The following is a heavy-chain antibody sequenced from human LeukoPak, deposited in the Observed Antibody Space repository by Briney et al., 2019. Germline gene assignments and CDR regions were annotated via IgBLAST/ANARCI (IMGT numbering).Heavy chain of an antibody. D-gene: IGHD3-10*01. J-gene: IGHJ5*02. CDR1: GGSFSGYY. Sequence: SETLSLTCAVYGGSFSGYYWSWIRQPPGKGLEWIGEINHSGGTNYNPSLKSRVTISVDTSKNQFSLKLSSVTAADTAVYYCARRHDYYYGSGSHNNWFDPWGQGSLVTVSS. CDR3: ARRHDYYYGSGSHNNWFDP. CDR2: INHSGGT. V-gene: IGHV4-34*01.